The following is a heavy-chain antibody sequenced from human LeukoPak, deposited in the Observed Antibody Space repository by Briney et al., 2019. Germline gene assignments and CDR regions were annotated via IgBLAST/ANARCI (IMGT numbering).Heavy chain of an antibody. CDR1: EFSVGSNY. Sequence: PGGSLRLSCAASEFSVGSNYMTWVRQAPGKGLEWVSLIYSGGSTYYADSVKGRFTISRDNSKNTLYLQMNSLRAEDTAVYYCARDNPTQGSNTDYWGQGTLVTVSS. CDR3: ARDNPTQGSNTDY. V-gene: IGHV3-66*01. CDR2: IYSGGST. D-gene: IGHD3-10*01. J-gene: IGHJ4*02.